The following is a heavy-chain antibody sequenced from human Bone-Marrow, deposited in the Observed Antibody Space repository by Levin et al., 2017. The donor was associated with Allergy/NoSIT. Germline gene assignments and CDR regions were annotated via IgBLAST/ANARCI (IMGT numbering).Heavy chain of an antibody. D-gene: IGHD6-25*01. CDR1: GYTFTSYY. J-gene: IGHJ6*02. CDR3: ASPSQGLRGLRGMDV. V-gene: IGHV1-46*01. CDR2: INPSGGST. Sequence: GASVKVSCKASGYTFTSYYMHWVRQAPGQGLEWMGIINPSGGSTSYAQKFQGRVTMTRDTSTSTVYMELSSLRSEDTAVYYCASPSQGLRGLRGMDVWGQGTTVTVSS.